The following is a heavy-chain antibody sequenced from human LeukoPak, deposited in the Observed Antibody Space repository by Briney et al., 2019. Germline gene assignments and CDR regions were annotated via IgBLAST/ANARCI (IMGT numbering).Heavy chain of an antibody. D-gene: IGHD3-22*01. CDR1: GYTFTSYY. V-gene: IGHV1-46*01. J-gene: IGHJ3*02. Sequence: GASVKVSCKASGYTFTSYYMHWVRQAPGQGLEWMGIINPSGGSTSYAQKFQVRVTMTRDMSTSTVYMELSSLRSEDTAVYYCARGSITMIVVVRDAFDIWGQGTMVTVSS. CDR3: ARGSITMIVVVRDAFDI. CDR2: INPSGGST.